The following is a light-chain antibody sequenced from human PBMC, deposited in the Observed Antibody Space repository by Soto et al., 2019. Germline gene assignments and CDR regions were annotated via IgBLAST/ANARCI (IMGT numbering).Light chain of an antibody. J-gene: IGLJ3*02. Sequence: QPVLTQSSSASASLGSSVKLTCTLSSGHSSYIIAWHQQQPGKAPRYLMKLEGSGSYNKGSGVPDRFSGSSSGADRYLTISNLQFEDEADYYCETWDSKPNWVFGGGTKLTVL. V-gene: IGLV4-60*02. CDR3: ETWDSKPNWV. CDR2: LEGSGSY. CDR1: SGHSSYI.